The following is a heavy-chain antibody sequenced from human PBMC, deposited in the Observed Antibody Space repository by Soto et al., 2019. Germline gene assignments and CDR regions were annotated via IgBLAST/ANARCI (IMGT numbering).Heavy chain of an antibody. CDR3: ARHGFGPLHGLVDV. V-gene: IGHV4-59*08. J-gene: IGHJ6*02. CDR2: INYDGYS. Sequence: QVQLQESGPGLVKPSETLSLTCTVSGGSITNYYCSWFRQPPGKGLEWIGYINYDGYSAYNLSLKRRVPLSMDESKTQLSLMLESVTATDTAVYYCARHGFGPLHGLVDVWGPGTTVIVSS. D-gene: IGHD3-10*01. CDR1: GGSITNYY.